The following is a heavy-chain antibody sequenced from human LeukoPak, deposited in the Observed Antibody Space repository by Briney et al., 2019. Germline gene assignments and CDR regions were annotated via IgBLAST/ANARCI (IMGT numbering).Heavy chain of an antibody. D-gene: IGHD3-10*01. CDR2: SSGGST. CDR3: AKDILDYYGSGSYPDY. V-gene: IGHV3-23*01. CDR1: GFTFSSFV. J-gene: IGHJ4*02. Sequence: QPGGSLRLSCAASGFTFSSFVMSWVRQAPGKGLEWVSGSSGGSTYYADSVKGRFTISRDNSKNTLYLQMNSLRAEDTAVYYCAKDILDYYGSGSYPDYWGQGTLVTVSS.